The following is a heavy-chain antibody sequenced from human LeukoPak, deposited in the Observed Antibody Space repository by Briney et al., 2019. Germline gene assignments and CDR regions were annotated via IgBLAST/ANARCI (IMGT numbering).Heavy chain of an antibody. CDR3: ARREYYDSTGYFDL. J-gene: IGHJ2*01. Sequence: SGTLSLTCAVSGGSISSDNWWSRVRQPPGKGLEWIGEIYHRGSTNFNPSLNSRVSISIDKSKNQFSLKLSSVTAADTAVYYCARREYYDSTGYFDLWGRGTLVTVSS. V-gene: IGHV4-4*02. CDR1: GGSISSDNW. D-gene: IGHD3-22*01. CDR2: IYHRGST.